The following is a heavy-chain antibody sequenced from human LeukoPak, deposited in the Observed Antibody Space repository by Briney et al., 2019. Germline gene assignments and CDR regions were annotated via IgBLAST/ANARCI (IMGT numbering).Heavy chain of an antibody. CDR2: INHDSGGT. Sequence: GASVKVSCQASGYTFPRYYIHWMRQAPGQGLEWMGWINHDSGGTNYAQKFEGSVTMTSDTSISTVYMDLSMLRSDDTAMYYCAREARVGNWFDPWGQGTLVIVSS. CDR1: GYTFPRYY. CDR3: AREARVGNWFDP. V-gene: IGHV1-2*02. J-gene: IGHJ5*02.